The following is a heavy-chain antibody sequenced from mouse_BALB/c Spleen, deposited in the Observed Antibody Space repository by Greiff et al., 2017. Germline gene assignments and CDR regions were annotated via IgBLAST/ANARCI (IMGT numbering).Heavy chain of an antibody. CDR3: ARRGGPWYFDY. J-gene: IGHJ2*01. CDR2: IDPANGNT. CDR1: GFNIKDTY. V-gene: IGHV14-3*02. Sequence: EVKLMESGAELVKPGASVKLSCTASGFNIKDTYMHWVKQRPEQGLEWIGRIDPANGNTKYDPKFQGKSTITADTSSNTAYLQLSSLTSEDTAVYYCARRGGPWYFDYWGQGTTLTVSS.